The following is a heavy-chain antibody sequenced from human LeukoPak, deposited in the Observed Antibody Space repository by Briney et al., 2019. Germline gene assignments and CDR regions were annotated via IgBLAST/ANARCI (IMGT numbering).Heavy chain of an antibody. D-gene: IGHD6-13*01. CDR3: AKDTYSSSWYQDY. Sequence: GGSLGLSCAASGFTFSSYGMHWVRQAPGKGLEWVAFIRYDGSNKYYADSVKGRFTISRDNSKNTLYLQMNSLRAEDTAVYYCAKDTYSSSWYQDYWGQGTLVTVSS. V-gene: IGHV3-30*02. CDR1: GFTFSSYG. CDR2: IRYDGSNK. J-gene: IGHJ4*02.